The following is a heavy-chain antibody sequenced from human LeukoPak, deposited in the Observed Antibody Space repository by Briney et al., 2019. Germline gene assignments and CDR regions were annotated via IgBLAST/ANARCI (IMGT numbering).Heavy chain of an antibody. D-gene: IGHD4-17*01. CDR1: GGSISSYY. V-gene: IGHV4-59*01. CDR2: IYYSGST. CDR3: AMTTVTTSYALAPYYYYMDV. J-gene: IGHJ6*03. Sequence: SETLSLTCTVSGGSISSYYWSWIRQPPGKGLEWIGYIYYSGSTNYNPSLKTRVTISVDTSKNQFSLKLSSVTAADTAVYYCAMTTVTTSYALAPYYYYMDVWGKGTTVTISS.